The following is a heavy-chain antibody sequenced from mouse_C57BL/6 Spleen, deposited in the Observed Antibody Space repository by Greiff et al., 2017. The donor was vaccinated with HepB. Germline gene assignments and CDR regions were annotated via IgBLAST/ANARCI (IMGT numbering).Heavy chain of an antibody. D-gene: IGHD1-1*01. CDR2: ISYDGSN. V-gene: IGHV3-6*01. Sequence: EVKLMESGPGLVKPSQSLSLTCPVTGYSITSGYYWNWIRQFPGNKLEWMGYISYDGSNNYNPSLKNRISITRDTSKNQFFLKLNSVTTEDTATYYCARDPAYYYGSSYEDWFFDVWGTGTTVTVSS. J-gene: IGHJ1*03. CDR3: ARDPAYYYGSSYEDWFFDV. CDR1: GYSITSGYY.